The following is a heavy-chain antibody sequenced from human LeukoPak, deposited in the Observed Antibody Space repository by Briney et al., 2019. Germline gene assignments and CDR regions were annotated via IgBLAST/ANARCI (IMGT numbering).Heavy chain of an antibody. CDR3: AIAGGWAREDYKADAFDI. J-gene: IGHJ3*02. CDR2: VSTYNGNT. V-gene: IGHV1-18*01. CDR1: GYTFTNYG. Sequence: GASVKVSCKASGYTFTNYGISWVRQAPGQGLEWMGWVSTYNGNTDFAQNLQGRVTMTTDTSTTTAYMELRSLRSDDTAVYYCAIAGGWAREDYKADAFDIWGQGTMVTVSS. D-gene: IGHD6-19*01.